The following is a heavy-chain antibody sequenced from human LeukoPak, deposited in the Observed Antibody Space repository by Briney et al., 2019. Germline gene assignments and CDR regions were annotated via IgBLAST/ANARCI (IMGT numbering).Heavy chain of an antibody. CDR3: ARAPPRYSSSWYADAFDI. J-gene: IGHJ3*02. D-gene: IGHD6-13*01. Sequence: SETLSLTCTASGGSISSHYWSWIRQPPGKGLEWIGYIYYSGSTNYNPSLKSRVTISVDTSKNQFSLKLSSVTAADTAVYYCARAPPRYSSSWYADAFDIWGQGTMVTVSS. CDR1: GGSISSHY. V-gene: IGHV4-59*11. CDR2: IYYSGST.